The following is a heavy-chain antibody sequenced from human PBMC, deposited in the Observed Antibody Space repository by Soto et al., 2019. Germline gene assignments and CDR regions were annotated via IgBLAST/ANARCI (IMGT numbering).Heavy chain of an antibody. V-gene: IGHV3-49*03. J-gene: IGHJ2*01. CDR3: TEDRWDYGDAKWDFDL. Sequence: GGSLRLSCSTSGFTFGDYGMTWFRQAPGKGLEWVGLIRSKSYGKTTEYAASATDRFTISRDDSKRIPYLQMNSLKADDTAVYYCTEDRWDYGDAKWDFDLWGRGTLVTVSS. CDR1: GFTFGDYG. D-gene: IGHD4-17*01. CDR2: IRSKSYGKTT.